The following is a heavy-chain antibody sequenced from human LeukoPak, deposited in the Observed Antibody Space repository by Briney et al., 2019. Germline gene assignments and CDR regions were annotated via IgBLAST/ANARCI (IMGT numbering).Heavy chain of an antibody. D-gene: IGHD3-10*01. J-gene: IGHJ4*02. CDR3: ARDCDRIDSGSYSDY. CDR2: ISAYNGNT. CDR1: GYTFTSYG. Sequence: GASVKVSCKASGYTFTSYGISWVRQAPGQGLEWMGWISAYNGNTNYAQKLQSRVTMTTDTSTSTAYMELRSLRSDDTAVYYCARDCDRIDSGSYSDYWGQGTLVTVSS. V-gene: IGHV1-18*01.